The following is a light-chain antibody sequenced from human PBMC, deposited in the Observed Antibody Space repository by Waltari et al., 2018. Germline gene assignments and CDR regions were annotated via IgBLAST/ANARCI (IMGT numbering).Light chain of an antibody. CDR1: QSVGKS. V-gene: IGKV3-20*01. CDR2: DAA. J-gene: IGKJ1*01. Sequence: EIVLTQSPGTLPLSPGERATLSCRASQSVGKSLAWYQQRPGQAPRLLIYDAAPRATGTPGRFSGSGFGTDFSLAISSLEPEDFAVYFCQHYVNLPVTFGQGTKVEI. CDR3: QHYVNLPVT.